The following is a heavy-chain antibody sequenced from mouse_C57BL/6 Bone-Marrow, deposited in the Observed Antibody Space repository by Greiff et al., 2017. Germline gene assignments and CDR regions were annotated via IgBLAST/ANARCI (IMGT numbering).Heavy chain of an antibody. D-gene: IGHD1-1*01. Sequence: VQLQQPGAELVMPGASVKLSCKASGYTFTSYWMHWVKQRPGQGLEWIGEIDPSDSYTNYNQKFKGKSTLTVDKSSSTAYMQLSSLTSEDSAVYYCARSLYYYGSSWYFDVWGTGTTFTVSS. CDR3: ARSLYYYGSSWYFDV. V-gene: IGHV1-69*01. CDR1: GYTFTSYW. CDR2: IDPSDSYT. J-gene: IGHJ1*03.